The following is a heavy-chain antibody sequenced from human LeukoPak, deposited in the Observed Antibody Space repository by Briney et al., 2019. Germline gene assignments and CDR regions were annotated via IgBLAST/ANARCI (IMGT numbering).Heavy chain of an antibody. D-gene: IGHD3-3*01. V-gene: IGHV1-24*01. CDR3: ARSMYYDFWSGYHRATVYMDV. CDR2: FDPEDGET. Sequence: ASVKVSCKVSGYTLTELSMHWVRQAPGKGLEWMGGFDPEDGETIYAQKFQGRVTMTEDTSTDTAYMELSSLRSEDTAVYYCARSMYYDFWSGYHRATVYMDVWGKGTTVTVSS. J-gene: IGHJ6*03. CDR1: GYTLTELS.